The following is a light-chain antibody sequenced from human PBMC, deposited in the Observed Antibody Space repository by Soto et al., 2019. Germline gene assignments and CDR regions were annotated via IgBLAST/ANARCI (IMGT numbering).Light chain of an antibody. Sequence: DIQLTQSPSFLSASIGDRVTITCRASQGISSFLAWYQQKPGKAPKLLISAASTLQSGVPSRFSGSASGTEFTLTITNLQPEDFATYYCRQVNSYPLTFGGGTKVEIK. CDR2: AAS. CDR1: QGISSF. V-gene: IGKV1-9*01. CDR3: RQVNSYPLT. J-gene: IGKJ4*01.